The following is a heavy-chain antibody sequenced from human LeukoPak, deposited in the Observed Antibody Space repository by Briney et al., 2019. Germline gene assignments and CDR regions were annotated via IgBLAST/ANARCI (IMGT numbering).Heavy chain of an antibody. V-gene: IGHV1-3*01. Sequence: AASVKVSCKASGYTFTSYAMHWVRQAPGQRLEWMGWINAGNGNTKYSQKFQGRVTITRDTSASTAYMELSSLRSEDTAVYYCARDLEYGDYYYYGMDVWGQGTTVTVSS. CDR2: INAGNGNT. CDR3: ARDLEYGDYYYYGMDV. J-gene: IGHJ6*02. CDR1: GYTFTSYA. D-gene: IGHD4-17*01.